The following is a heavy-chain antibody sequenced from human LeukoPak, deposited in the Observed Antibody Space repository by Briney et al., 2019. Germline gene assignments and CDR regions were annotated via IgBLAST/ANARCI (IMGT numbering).Heavy chain of an antibody. V-gene: IGHV3-23*01. D-gene: IGHD2-21*01. CDR1: GFTFSGYG. CDR3: AKDWGGVPPFDY. Sequence: GGTLRLSCAASGFTFSGYGMSWVRQAPGKGLEWVSAISGSGGSTYYADSVKGRFTISRDNSKNTLYLQMNSLRAEDTAVYYCAKDWGGVPPFDYWGQGTLVTVSP. CDR2: ISGSGGST. J-gene: IGHJ4*02.